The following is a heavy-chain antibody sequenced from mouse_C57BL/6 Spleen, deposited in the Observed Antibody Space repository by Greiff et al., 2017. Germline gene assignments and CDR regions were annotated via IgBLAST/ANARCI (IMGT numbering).Heavy chain of an antibody. Sequence: QVQLQQPGAELVKPGASVKLSCKASGYTFTSYWMHWVKQRPGQGLEWIGMIHPNSGSTNYNEKFKSKDTLTVDKSSSTGYMQLSSLTSEDSAIYYCARAYDYDERYYFDYWGQGTTLTVSS. J-gene: IGHJ2*01. V-gene: IGHV1-64*01. CDR2: IHPNSGST. CDR1: GYTFTSYW. D-gene: IGHD2-4*01. CDR3: ARAYDYDERYYFDY.